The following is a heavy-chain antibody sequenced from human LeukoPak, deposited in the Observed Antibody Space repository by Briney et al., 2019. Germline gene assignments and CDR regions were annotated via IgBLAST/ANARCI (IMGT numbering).Heavy chain of an antibody. V-gene: IGHV4-61*01. CDR3: ARHNRYYYGSGSYGNWFDP. CDR1: GGSVSSGSYY. J-gene: IGHJ5*02. D-gene: IGHD3-10*01. Sequence: SETLSLTCTVSGGSVSSGSYYWSWIRQPPGKGLEWIGYIYYSGSTNYNPSLKSRVTISVDTSKNQFSLKLSSVTAADTAVYYCARHNRYYYGSGSYGNWFDPWGQGTLVTVSS. CDR2: IYYSGST.